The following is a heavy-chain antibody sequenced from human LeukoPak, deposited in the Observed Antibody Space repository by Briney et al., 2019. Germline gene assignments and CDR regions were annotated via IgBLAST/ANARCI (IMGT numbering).Heavy chain of an antibody. Sequence: PGRSLRLSCAASGFTFDDYAMHWVRQAPGKGLEWVSGISWNSGSIGYADSVKGRFTISRDNAKNSLYLQMNSLRAEDMALYYCAKDGDIVATRYYFDYWGQGTLVTVSS. CDR1: GFTFDDYA. D-gene: IGHD5-12*01. CDR3: AKDGDIVATRYYFDY. CDR2: ISWNSGSI. J-gene: IGHJ4*02. V-gene: IGHV3-9*03.